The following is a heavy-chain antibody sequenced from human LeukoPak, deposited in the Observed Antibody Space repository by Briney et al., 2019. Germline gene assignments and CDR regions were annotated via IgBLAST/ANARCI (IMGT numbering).Heavy chain of an antibody. CDR2: ISSSGSTI. V-gene: IGHV3-11*01. CDR1: GFTFSDYY. D-gene: IGHD2-15*01. J-gene: IGHJ6*02. Sequence: GGPLRLSCAASGFTFSDYYMSWIRQAPGKGLGWVSYISSSGSTIYYADSVKGRFTISRDNAKNSLYLQMNSLRAEDTAVYYCARDGGYCSGGSCYAHYYYYGMDVWGQGTTVTVSS. CDR3: ARDGGYCSGGSCYAHYYYYGMDV.